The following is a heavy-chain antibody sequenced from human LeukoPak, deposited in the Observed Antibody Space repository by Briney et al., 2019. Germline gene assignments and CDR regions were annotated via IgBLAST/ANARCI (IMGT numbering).Heavy chain of an antibody. CDR1: GLTFSSYW. D-gene: IGHD6-13*01. CDR3: VHNTSRSSFDY. J-gene: IGHJ4*02. Sequence: GGSLRLSCAAPGLTFSSYWMHWVRHAPGKGLVWVSRINSDGGSTNYADSVKGRFTISRDNAKNTLYPQMNSLRAEDTAVYYCVHNTSRSSFDYWGQGTLVTVSS. V-gene: IGHV3-74*01. CDR2: INSDGGST.